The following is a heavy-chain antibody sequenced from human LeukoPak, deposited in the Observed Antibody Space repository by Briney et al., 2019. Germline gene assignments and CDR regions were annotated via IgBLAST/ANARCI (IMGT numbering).Heavy chain of an antibody. D-gene: IGHD2-2*01. Sequence: SVKVSCKASGGTFSSYAISWVRQAPGQGLEWMGGIIPIFGAANYAQKFQGRVTITADESTSTAYMELSSLRSEDTAVYYCASGYCSSTSCEGDWFDPWGQGTLVTVSS. CDR2: IIPIFGAA. V-gene: IGHV1-69*01. CDR3: ASGYCSSTSCEGDWFDP. J-gene: IGHJ5*02. CDR1: GGTFSSYA.